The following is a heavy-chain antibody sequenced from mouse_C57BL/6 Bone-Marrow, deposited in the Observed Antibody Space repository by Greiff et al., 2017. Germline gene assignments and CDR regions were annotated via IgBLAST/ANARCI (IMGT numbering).Heavy chain of an antibody. CDR3: ARGAY. CDR2: IDPSDSYT. CDR1: GYTFTSYW. Sequence: VQLQQPGAELVMPGASVKLSCKASGYTFTSYWMHWVKQRPGQGLEWIGEIDPSDSYTNYNQKCKGKATLTVDKSSSTAYMQLRSLTSEDSAVYDCARGAYWGQGTLVTVSA. V-gene: IGHV1-69*01. J-gene: IGHJ3*01.